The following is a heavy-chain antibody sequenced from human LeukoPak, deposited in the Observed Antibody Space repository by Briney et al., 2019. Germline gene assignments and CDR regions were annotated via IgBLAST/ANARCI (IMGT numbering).Heavy chain of an antibody. CDR2: MYYSGTT. Sequence: PSETLSLTCTVSGGSISSGSYYWGWIRQPPGKGLEWIASMYYSGTTFYSPSLKSRVTISVDTSKNQLSLKLGSVTAADTAVYYCARHPPRDGSAFDYWGQGTPVTVSS. J-gene: IGHJ4*02. CDR1: GGSISSGSYY. CDR3: ARHPPRDGSAFDY. V-gene: IGHV4-39*01.